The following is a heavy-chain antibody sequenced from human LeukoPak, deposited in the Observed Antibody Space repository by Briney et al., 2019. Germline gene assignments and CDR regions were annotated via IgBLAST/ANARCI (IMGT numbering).Heavy chain of an antibody. D-gene: IGHD1-7*01. CDR2: ISYDGSDK. CDR1: GFSISDHS. CDR3: TSGPLTGTTNY. J-gene: IGHJ4*02. V-gene: IGHV3-30*04. Sequence: GGSLRLSCAASGFSISDHSMHWVRQAPGKGLEWVTVISYDGSDKFYTDSVKGRFLISRDNSKNTLYLQMSSLKTEDTAVYYCTSGPLTGTTNYWGQGTLVTVSS.